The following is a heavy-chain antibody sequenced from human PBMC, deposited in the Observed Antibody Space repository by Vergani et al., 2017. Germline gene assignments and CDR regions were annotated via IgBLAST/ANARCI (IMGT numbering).Heavy chain of an antibody. Sequence: QVQLQESGPGLVKPSQTLSPTCTVSGGSISSGGYYWSWIRQHPGKGLEWIGYIYYSGSTYYNPSLKSRVTISVDTSKNQFSLKLSSVTAADTAVYYCARDKAMGQLGWFDPWGQGTLVTVSS. CDR2: IYYSGST. J-gene: IGHJ5*02. CDR3: ARDKAMGQLGWFDP. D-gene: IGHD5-18*01. V-gene: IGHV4-31*03. CDR1: GGSISSGGYY.